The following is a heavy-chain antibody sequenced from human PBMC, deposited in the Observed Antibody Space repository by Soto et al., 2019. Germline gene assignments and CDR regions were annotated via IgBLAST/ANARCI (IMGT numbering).Heavy chain of an antibody. Sequence: QVQLVESGGGVVQPGRSLRLSCAASGFTFSSYGMHWVRQAPGKGLEWVAVISYDGSNKYYADSVKGRFTISRDNSKNTLYLQMNSLRAEDTAVYYCARSPYSVSYLAYFDYWGQGTLVTLSS. CDR2: ISYDGSNK. V-gene: IGHV3-30*03. J-gene: IGHJ4*02. CDR1: GFTFSSYG. D-gene: IGHD1-26*01. CDR3: ARSPYSVSYLAYFDY.